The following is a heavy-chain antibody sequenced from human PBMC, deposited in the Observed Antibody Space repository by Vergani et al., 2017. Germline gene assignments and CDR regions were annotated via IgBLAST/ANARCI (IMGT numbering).Heavy chain of an antibody. J-gene: IGHJ6*01. V-gene: IGHV4-59*12. CDR3: SRGPLYSEFWSGQGSYYYYGIDV. D-gene: IGHD3-3*01. CDR1: GGSISSYY. Sequence: QVQLQESGPGLVKPSETLSLTCTVSGGSISSYYWSWIRQPAGKGLEWMGEINHSGSTNYNPSLTSRVTISVDTSKNKFALKLSSVTAADTAVWYCSRGPLYSEFWSGQGSYYYYGIDVWGEGITVTVSS. CDR2: INHSGST.